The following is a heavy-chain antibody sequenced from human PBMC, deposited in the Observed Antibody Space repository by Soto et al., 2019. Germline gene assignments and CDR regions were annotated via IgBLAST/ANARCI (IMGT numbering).Heavy chain of an antibody. Sequence: EVQLLESGGGLVQLGGSLRLSCAASGFTFSSYAMSWVRQAPGKGLEWVSDITGSGGYTFYADSVTGRFTISRDNSKNTLYLQMSSLRAEDTAVYYCAKERYYDILTGPENYYYHYGMDVWGQGTTVTVSS. D-gene: IGHD3-9*01. J-gene: IGHJ6*02. CDR3: AKERYYDILTGPENYYYHYGMDV. CDR2: ITGSGGYT. CDR1: GFTFSSYA. V-gene: IGHV3-23*01.